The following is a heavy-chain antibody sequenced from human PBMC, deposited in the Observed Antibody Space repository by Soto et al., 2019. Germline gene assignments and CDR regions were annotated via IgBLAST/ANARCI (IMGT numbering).Heavy chain of an antibody. CDR1: GFTFSSYA. J-gene: IGHJ4*02. CDR2: ISSNGGST. D-gene: IGHD1-26*01. CDR3: ARGLEELYYFDY. V-gene: IGHV3-64*01. Sequence: GGSLRLSCAASGFTFSSYAMHWVRQAPGKGLEYVSAISSNGGSTYYANSVKGRFTISRDNSKNTLYLQMGSLRAEDMAVYYCARGLEELYYFDYWGQGTLVTVSS.